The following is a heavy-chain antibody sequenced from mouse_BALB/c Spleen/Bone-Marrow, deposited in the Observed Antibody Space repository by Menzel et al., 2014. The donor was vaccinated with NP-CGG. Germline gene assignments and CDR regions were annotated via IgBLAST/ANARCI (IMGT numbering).Heavy chain of an antibody. CDR2: IHPSDSET. D-gene: IGHD1-1*01. V-gene: IGHV1S82*01. J-gene: IGHJ4*01. Sequence: QVQLQRSGAALVRPGASVKLSCKASGYSFTSYWMNWVKQRLGQGLEWIGMIHPSDSETRLNQKFKDKATLTVDKSSSTAYMQLSSPTSEDSAVYYGARDYCGYYAMDYRGQGTSVTVSS. CDR3: ARDYCGYYAMDY. CDR1: GYSFTSYW.